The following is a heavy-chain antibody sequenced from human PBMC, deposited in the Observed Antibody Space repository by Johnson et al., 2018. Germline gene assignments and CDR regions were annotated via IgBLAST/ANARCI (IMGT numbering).Heavy chain of an antibody. CDR2: ISSSRSTK. CDR3: AGQPGGTQH. CDR1: GFTFSNYN. Sequence: VRLVQSGGGLVQPGGSLRLSCAASGFTFSNYNMNWVRQAPGKGLEWLSYISSSRSTKYYADSVKGRFTISRDNAKNSLYLQMNSLSDEDTAVYYCAGQPGGTQHWGQGTLVTVSS. J-gene: IGHJ1*01. D-gene: IGHD1-14*01. V-gene: IGHV3-48*02.